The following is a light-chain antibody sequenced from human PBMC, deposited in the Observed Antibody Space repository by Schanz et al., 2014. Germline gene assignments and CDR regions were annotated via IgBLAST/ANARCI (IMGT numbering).Light chain of an antibody. CDR1: SSNIGAGYD. CDR3: AAWDNSLSGLV. V-gene: IGLV1-40*01. CDR2: GNS. Sequence: QSVLTQPPSVSGAPGQRVTISCTGSSSNIGAGYDVHWYQQLPGTAPKLLIYGNSNRPSGVPDRFSGSKSGSSASLAINGLQSEDEADYYCAAWDNSLSGLVFGGGTKLTVL. J-gene: IGLJ2*01.